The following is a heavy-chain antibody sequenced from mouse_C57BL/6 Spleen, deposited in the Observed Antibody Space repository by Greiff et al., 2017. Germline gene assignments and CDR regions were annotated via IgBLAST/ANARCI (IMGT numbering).Heavy chain of an antibody. J-gene: IGHJ2*01. V-gene: IGHV1-66*01. Sequence: VQLQQSGPELVKPGASVKISCKASGYSFTSYYIHWVKQRPGQGLEWIGWIYPGSGNTQYNEKFKGKATLTADTSSSTAYMQRSSLTSEDSAVYYCARAEGDDYFDYWGQGTTRTVSS. CDR2: IYPGSGNT. CDR3: ARAEGDDYFDY. D-gene: IGHD3-3*01. CDR1: GYSFTSYY.